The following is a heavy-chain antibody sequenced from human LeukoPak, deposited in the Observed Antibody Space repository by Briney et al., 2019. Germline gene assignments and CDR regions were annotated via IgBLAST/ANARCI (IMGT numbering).Heavy chain of an antibody. V-gene: IGHV4-4*07. D-gene: IGHD2-2*01. Sequence: PSETLSLTCTVSGGSISSYYWSWIRQPAGKGLEWIGRIYTSGSTNSNPSLKSRVTMSVDTSKNQFSLKLSSVTAADTAVYYCARGVYCSSTSCPNYYYYMDVWGKGTTVTVSS. CDR3: ARGVYCSSTSCPNYYYYMDV. J-gene: IGHJ6*03. CDR1: GGSISSYY. CDR2: IYTSGST.